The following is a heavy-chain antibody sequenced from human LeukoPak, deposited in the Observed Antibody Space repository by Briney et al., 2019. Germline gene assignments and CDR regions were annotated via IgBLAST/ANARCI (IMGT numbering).Heavy chain of an antibody. J-gene: IGHJ5*02. D-gene: IGHD6-13*01. CDR3: ARGEIAAASFDP. CDR2: VYNSENT. V-gene: IGHV4-59*12. Sequence: PSETLSLTCTVSGGSISIYYWSWIRQPPGKGLEWIGYVYNSENTNYNPSLKSRATISADTSKNQFSLKLSSVTAADTAVYYCARGEIAAASFDPWGQETLVTVSS. CDR1: GGSISIYY.